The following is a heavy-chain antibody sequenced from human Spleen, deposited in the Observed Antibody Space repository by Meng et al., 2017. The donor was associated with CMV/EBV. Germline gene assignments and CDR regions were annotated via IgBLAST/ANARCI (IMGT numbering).Heavy chain of an antibody. CDR2: INPNSGGT. V-gene: IGHV1-2*02. Sequence: ASVKVSCKASGYTFTGYYMHWVRQAPGQGLEWMGWINPNSGGTNYAQKFQGRVTITTDESTSTAYMELSSLRSEDTAVYYCARGSFWSGYYAYYYYGMDVWGQGTTVTVSS. CDR3: ARGSFWSGYYAYYYYGMDV. J-gene: IGHJ6*02. CDR1: GYTFTGYY. D-gene: IGHD3-3*01.